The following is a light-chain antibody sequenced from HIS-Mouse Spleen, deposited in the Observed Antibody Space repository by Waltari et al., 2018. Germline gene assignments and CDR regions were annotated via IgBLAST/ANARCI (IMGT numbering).Light chain of an antibody. V-gene: IGLV3-21*02. Sequence: SYVLTQPPSVSVAPGQTARITCGGNNIGSKSVHWYQQKPSQAPVLVVYDDSDRPSGSPERFSGSNSGNTATLTISRVEAGDEADYYCQVWDSSSDRVFGTGTKVTVL. CDR1: NIGSKS. CDR2: DDS. J-gene: IGLJ1*01. CDR3: QVWDSSSDRV.